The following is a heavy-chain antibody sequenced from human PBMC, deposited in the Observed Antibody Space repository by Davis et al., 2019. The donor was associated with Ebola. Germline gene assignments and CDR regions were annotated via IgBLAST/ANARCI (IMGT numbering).Heavy chain of an antibody. CDR1: GGSISSGGYY. V-gene: IGHV4-31*03. D-gene: IGHD1-7*01. Sequence: MPSETLSPTCTLSGGSISSGGYYWSWIRQHAGKGLEWIGYIYYSGRTYYNPSLKSRVTISVDTSKNQFSLKLSSVTAADTAVYYCARVYWNYNFDYWGQGTLVTVSS. CDR2: IYYSGRT. J-gene: IGHJ4*02. CDR3: ARVYWNYNFDY.